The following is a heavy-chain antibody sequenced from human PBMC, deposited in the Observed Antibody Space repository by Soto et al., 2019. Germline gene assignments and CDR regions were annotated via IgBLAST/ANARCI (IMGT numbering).Heavy chain of an antibody. CDR3: ARGCVSGSGSYYDYYYYGMDV. D-gene: IGHD3-10*01. V-gene: IGHV4-30-4*01. J-gene: IGHJ6*02. CDR2: IYYSGST. CDR1: GGSISSGDYY. Sequence: PSETLSLTCTVSGGSISSGDYYWSWIRQPPGKGLEWIGYIYYSGSTYYNPSLKSRVTISVDTSKNQFSLKLSSVTAADTAVYYCARGCVSGSGSYYDYYYYGMDVWGQGTTGTVS.